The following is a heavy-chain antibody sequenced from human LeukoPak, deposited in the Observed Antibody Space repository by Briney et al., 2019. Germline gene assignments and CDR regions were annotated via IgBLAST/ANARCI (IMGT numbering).Heavy chain of an antibody. Sequence: PSETLSLTCTVSGDSISSYDWSWIRQPPGKGLEWIGYIYYNGSTNYNHSRKSRVTISVHTSKNQFTLKLSSVTAADTAVYYCARQGPDAFFDYWGQGTLVTVSS. J-gene: IGHJ4*02. V-gene: IGHV4-59*08. CDR3: ARQGPDAFFDY. CDR1: GDSISSYD. CDR2: IYYNGST.